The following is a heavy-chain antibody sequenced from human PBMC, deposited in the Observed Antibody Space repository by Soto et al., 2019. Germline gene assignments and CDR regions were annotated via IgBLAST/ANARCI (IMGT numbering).Heavy chain of an antibody. CDR1: GDSISSSS. CDR3: ARVRRGYLESGYYHHGLDV. V-gene: IGHV4-59*01. CDR2: IYNRGSA. Sequence: QVQLQESGPGLVKPSEILSLTCVVSGDSISSSSWSWIRQSPEKGLEWLGYIYNRGSANYNPSLKSRVTIAADTSKKHVSLRLSSVTAADTAVYYCARVRRGYLESGYYHHGLDVWGQGTTVIVSS. J-gene: IGHJ6*02. D-gene: IGHD5-12*01.